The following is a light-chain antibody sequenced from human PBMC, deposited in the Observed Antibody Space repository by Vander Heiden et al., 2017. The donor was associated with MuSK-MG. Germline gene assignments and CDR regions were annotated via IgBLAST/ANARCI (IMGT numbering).Light chain of an antibody. CDR2: YDS. CDR3: QVWDSSVV. J-gene: IGLJ2*01. CDR1: NIGSKS. V-gene: IGLV3-21*04. Sequence: SYVLTQPPSVSVTPGKTARITCGGNNIGSKSVHWYQQKPGHAPVLVIYYDSDRPSGIPERFSGFNSGNTATLTISRVEAGDEADYYCQVWDSSVVFGGGTKLTVL.